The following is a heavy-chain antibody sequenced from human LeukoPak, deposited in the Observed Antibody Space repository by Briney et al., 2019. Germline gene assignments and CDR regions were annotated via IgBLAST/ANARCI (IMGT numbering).Heavy chain of an antibody. CDR2: IFHTGNT. V-gene: IGHV4-30-2*01. Sequence: PSETLSLTCTVSGGSISSGGYYWSWFRQPPGKGLEWIGYIFHTGNTYYNPSLKSRVTISVDTSKNQFSLKLSSVTAADTAVYYCAKGYSSSPGMFDYWGQGTLVTVSS. D-gene: IGHD6-13*01. CDR1: GGSISSGGYY. J-gene: IGHJ4*02. CDR3: AKGYSSSPGMFDY.